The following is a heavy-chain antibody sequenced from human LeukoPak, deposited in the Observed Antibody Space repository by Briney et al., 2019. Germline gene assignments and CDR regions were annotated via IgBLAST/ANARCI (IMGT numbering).Heavy chain of an antibody. V-gene: IGHV1-69*13. CDR2: IIPIFGTA. CDR3: ARRGGKREVGGTNYYGRDV. CDR1: GGTFSSYA. Sequence: SVKVSCKASGGTFSSYAISWVRQAPGQGPEWMGGIIPIFGTANYAQKFQGRVTITADESTSTAYMELSSLRSEDTAVYYCARRGGKREVGGTNYYGRDVGGQGTTVTVS. D-gene: IGHD1-26*01. J-gene: IGHJ6*02.